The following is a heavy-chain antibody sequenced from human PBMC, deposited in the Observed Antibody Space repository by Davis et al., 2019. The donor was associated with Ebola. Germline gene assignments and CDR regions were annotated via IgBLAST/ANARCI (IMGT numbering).Heavy chain of an antibody. D-gene: IGHD5-24*01. CDR1: GFTFSSYA. CDR3: AREGIRDGYSSY. J-gene: IGHJ4*02. V-gene: IGHV3-7*01. Sequence: PGGSLRLSCAASGFTFSSYAMSWVRQAPGKGLEWVANIKQDGSEKYYVDSVKGRFTISRDNAKNSLYLQMNSLRAEDTAVYYCAREGIRDGYSSYWGQGTLVTVSS. CDR2: IKQDGSEK.